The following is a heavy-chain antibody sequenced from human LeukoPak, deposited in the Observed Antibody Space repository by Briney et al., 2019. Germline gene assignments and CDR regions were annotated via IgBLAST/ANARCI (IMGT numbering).Heavy chain of an antibody. Sequence: SETLSLTCAVYGGSFSGYYWSWIRQPPGKGLEWIGNIYHSGSTYYNPSLKSRVIISVDTSKNQFSLKLSSVTAADTAVYYCARWGIVGATGEDYWGQGTLVTVSS. CDR1: GGSFSGYY. CDR3: ARWGIVGATGEDY. D-gene: IGHD1-26*01. V-gene: IGHV4-34*01. CDR2: IYHSGST. J-gene: IGHJ4*02.